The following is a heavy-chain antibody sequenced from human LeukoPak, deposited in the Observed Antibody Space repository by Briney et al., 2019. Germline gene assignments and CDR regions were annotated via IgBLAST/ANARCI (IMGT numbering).Heavy chain of an antibody. V-gene: IGHV3-23*01. D-gene: IGHD3-10*01. CDR2: ISGSGGST. Sequence: PGGSLRLSCAASGFTFSSYAISWVRQAPGKGLEWVSAISGSGGSTYYADSVKGRFTISRDNSKNTLYLQMNSLRAEDTAVYYCAKRVRSGSYTYYYGMDVWGQGTTVTVSS. CDR3: AKRVRSGSYTYYYGMDV. CDR1: GFTFSSYA. J-gene: IGHJ6*02.